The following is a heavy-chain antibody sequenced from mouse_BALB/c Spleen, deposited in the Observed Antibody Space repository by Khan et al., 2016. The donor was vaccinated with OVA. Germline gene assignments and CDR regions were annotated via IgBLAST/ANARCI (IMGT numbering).Heavy chain of an antibody. D-gene: IGHD1-1*01. Sequence: QVQLQQSGAELVKPGASVKLSCKASGYTFTSYDINWVRQRPEQGLEWIGWIFPGDDSTKYNEKFKGKATLTADRSSSTAFMQLSGLTSEDSAVYFSARYYYGGFLYWYFDVWGAGTTVTVSS. J-gene: IGHJ1*01. CDR2: IFPGDDST. CDR3: ARYYYGGFLYWYFDV. V-gene: IGHV1-85*01. CDR1: GYTFTSYD.